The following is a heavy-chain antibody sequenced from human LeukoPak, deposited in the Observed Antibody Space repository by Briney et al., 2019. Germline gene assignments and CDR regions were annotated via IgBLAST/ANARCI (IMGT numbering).Heavy chain of an antibody. J-gene: IGHJ6*03. CDR3: ARDMDGYSSSWPPGYMDV. CDR1: GYTFTSYG. CDR2: FIPIFGTA. V-gene: IGHV1-69*13. Sequence: ASVKVSCKASGYTFTSYGISWVRQAPGQGLEWMEGFIPIFGTANYAQKFQGRVTITADESTSTAYMELSSLRSEDTAVYYCARDMDGYSSSWPPGYMDVWGKGTTVTVSS. D-gene: IGHD6-13*01.